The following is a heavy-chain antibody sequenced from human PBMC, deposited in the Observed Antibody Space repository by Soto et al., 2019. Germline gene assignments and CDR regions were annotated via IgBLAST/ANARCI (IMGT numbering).Heavy chain of an antibody. V-gene: IGHV1-18*04. D-gene: IGHD5-12*01. CDR1: GYTFTTYG. CDR3: ARGSYSGSAGAPH. CDR2: ISGYTSKT. J-gene: IGHJ4*02. Sequence: ASVKVSCKASGYTFTTYGVAWVRQAPGQGLEWLGWISGYTSKTNYTQKLQGRVTLTADTSASTAYMELSSLRSEDTAVYYCARGSYSGSAGAPHWGQGTLVTVSS.